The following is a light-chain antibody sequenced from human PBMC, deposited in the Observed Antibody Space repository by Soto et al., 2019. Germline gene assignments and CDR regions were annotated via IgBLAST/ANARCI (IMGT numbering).Light chain of an antibody. CDR1: QSVSGNN. CDR3: QQGGGNAWA. V-gene: IGKV3-20*01. Sequence: VLTQSPGTLSVSPGERATLSCRASQSVSGNNLAWYQQTPGRPPRLLIYGESSRANGVPDRFSGRGSGRNFTLTIHRLEPEDFAVYSCQQGGGNAWAFGQGTKVDLK. J-gene: IGKJ1*01. CDR2: GES.